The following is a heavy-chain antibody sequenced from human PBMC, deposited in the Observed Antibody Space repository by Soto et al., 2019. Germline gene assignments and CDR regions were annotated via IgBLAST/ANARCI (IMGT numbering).Heavy chain of an antibody. Sequence: GGSLRLSCAASGFTFIKYPMNWVRQVPGKGLEWVSYINNNSGIIYYVDSVKGRFTISRDNSKNTLYLHMDSLRPEDTAVYYCVKDFDRPWSFDFWGQGTLVTVSS. CDR1: GFTFIKYP. CDR2: INNNSGII. D-gene: IGHD2-8*02. J-gene: IGHJ4*02. CDR3: VKDFDRPWSFDF. V-gene: IGHV3-48*01.